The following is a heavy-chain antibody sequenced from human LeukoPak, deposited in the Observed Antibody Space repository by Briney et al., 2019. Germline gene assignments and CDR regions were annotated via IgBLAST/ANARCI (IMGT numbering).Heavy chain of an antibody. Sequence: SETLSLTCTVSGDSIRTGSYYWGWTRQPPGKGLEWIGTIYYSGSTYYNPSLKSRVTISLDTSKNQFSLKLSSVTAADTAVYYCARLRRVGATPFDYWGQGTLVTVSS. CDR1: GDSIRTGSYY. CDR3: ARLRRVGATPFDY. CDR2: IYYSGST. V-gene: IGHV4-39*07. J-gene: IGHJ4*02. D-gene: IGHD1-26*01.